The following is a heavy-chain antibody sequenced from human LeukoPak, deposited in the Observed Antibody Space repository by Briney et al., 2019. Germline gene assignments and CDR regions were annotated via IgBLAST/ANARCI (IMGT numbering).Heavy chain of an antibody. V-gene: IGHV3-21*01. J-gene: IGHJ6*03. CDR3: ARTEMGYYYYMDV. CDR1: GFTFSGSA. Sequence: GGSLRLSCAASGFTFSGSAMHWVRQAPGKGLEWVSFISTSSSYIYYADSVKGRFTISRDNAKNSLYLQMDSLRAEDTAVYYCARTEMGYYYYMDVWGKGTTVTISS. CDR2: ISTSSSYI. D-gene: IGHD5-24*01.